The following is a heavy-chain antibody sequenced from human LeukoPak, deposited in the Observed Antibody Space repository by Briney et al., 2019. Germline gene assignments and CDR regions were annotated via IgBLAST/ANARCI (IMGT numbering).Heavy chain of an antibody. D-gene: IGHD3-3*01. J-gene: IGHJ5*02. CDR1: GGSISSYY. V-gene: IGHV4-4*07. CDR3: ARDQGITIFGVWFDP. Sequence: SETLSLTCTVSGGSISSYYWSWIRQPAGKGLEWIGRIYTSGSTNYNPSLKSRVTMSVETSKNQFSLKLSSVTAADTAVYYCARDQGITIFGVWFDPWGQGTLVTVSS. CDR2: IYTSGST.